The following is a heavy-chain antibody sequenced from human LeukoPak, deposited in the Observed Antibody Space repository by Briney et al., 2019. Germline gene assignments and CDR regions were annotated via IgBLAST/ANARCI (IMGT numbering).Heavy chain of an antibody. CDR3: ARDLHISEELWFGEFGDY. Sequence: PGGSLRLSCAASGFTFSSYWMSWVRQAPGKGLEWVANIKQDGSEKYYVDSVKGRFTISRDNAKNSLYLQMNSLRAEDTAVYYCARDLHISEELWFGEFGDYWGQGTLVTVSS. CDR1: GFTFSSYW. V-gene: IGHV3-7*01. D-gene: IGHD3-10*01. CDR2: IKQDGSEK. J-gene: IGHJ4*02.